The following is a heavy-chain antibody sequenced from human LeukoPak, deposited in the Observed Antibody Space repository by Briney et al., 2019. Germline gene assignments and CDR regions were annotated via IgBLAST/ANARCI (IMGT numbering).Heavy chain of an antibody. D-gene: IGHD2-15*01. CDR2: ISGSSPST. J-gene: IGHJ4*01. Sequence: GGPLTLFCAASGFTFSSYYISWVRPAPGKGLEWVSGISGSSPSTYYADSVKGRCTITRDNSNNTLTLQMNSLRAEDTAIYYCAKRKTTLGGPFDNWGQGTMVTVSS. V-gene: IGHV3-23*01. CDR1: GFTFSSYY. CDR3: AKRKTTLGGPFDN.